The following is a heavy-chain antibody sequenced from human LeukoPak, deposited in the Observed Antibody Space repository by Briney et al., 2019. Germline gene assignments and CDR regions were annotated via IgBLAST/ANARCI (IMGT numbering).Heavy chain of an antibody. V-gene: IGHV3-48*03. D-gene: IGHD3-3*01. J-gene: IGHJ4*02. CDR3: ARDVERHITIFGAPENYFDY. CDR2: ISSSGSTI. Sequence: PGGSLRLSCAASGFTFSSYEMNWARQAPGKGLEWVSYISSSGSTIYYADSVKGRFTISRDNAKNSLCLQMNSLRAEDTAVYYCARDVERHITIFGAPENYFDYWGQGTLVTVSS. CDR1: GFTFSSYE.